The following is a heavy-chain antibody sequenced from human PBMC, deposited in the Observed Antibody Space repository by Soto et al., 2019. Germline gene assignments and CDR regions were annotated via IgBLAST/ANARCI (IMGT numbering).Heavy chain of an antibody. CDR3: AREATYSITWSYYYYGMDV. CDR2: ISYDGTHK. D-gene: IGHD6-13*01. V-gene: IGHV3-30-3*01. J-gene: IGHJ6*02. CDR1: GFTFTNYA. Sequence: QVQLVESGGGVVQPGTSLRLSCAASGFTFTNYAMHWVRQAPGKGLEWVAIISYDGTHKYYADSVKGRFTISRDNSKNTLYFQMNSLRAEDTAVYYCAREATYSITWSYYYYGMDVWGQGTTVTVS.